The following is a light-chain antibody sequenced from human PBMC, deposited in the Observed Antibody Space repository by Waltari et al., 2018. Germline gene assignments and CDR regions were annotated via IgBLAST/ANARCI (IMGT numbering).Light chain of an antibody. CDR3: QQRNTWWT. CDR2: DAS. V-gene: IGKV3-11*01. CDR1: QAVSRSY. Sequence: EIVLTQSPGTLSLSPGEGASLSCSASQAVSRSYLAWYQQRPGQAPRLLISDASNRATGIPARFSRSGSETDFTLTISSLEPEDFAVYYCQQRNTWWTFGQGTKVEIK. J-gene: IGKJ1*01.